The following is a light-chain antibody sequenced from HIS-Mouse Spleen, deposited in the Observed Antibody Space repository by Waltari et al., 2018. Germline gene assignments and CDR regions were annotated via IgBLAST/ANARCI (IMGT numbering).Light chain of an antibody. CDR2: DVS. CDR3: CSYAGSYTFPYV. V-gene: IGLV2-11*01. CDR1: SSDVGCYNY. J-gene: IGLJ1*01. Sequence: QSALTQPRSVSGSPGQSVTISCTGTSSDVGCYNYVSWYQPHPGKSPKLMFYDVSKRPSGVPDRFSGSKSGNTASLTISGLQAEDEADYYCCSYAGSYTFPYVFGTGTKVTVL.